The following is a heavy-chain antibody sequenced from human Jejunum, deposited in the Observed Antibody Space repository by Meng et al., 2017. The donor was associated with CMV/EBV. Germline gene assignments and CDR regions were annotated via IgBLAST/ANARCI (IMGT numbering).Heavy chain of an antibody. D-gene: IGHD1-26*01. CDR2: IYIGSST. CDR1: GFTVSTDY. CDR3: ARFSIVGRTNAFDI. J-gene: IGHJ3*02. Sequence: SGFTVSTDYMSWVRQAPGKGLEWVSSIYIGSSTDYADSVKGRFTSSRDNPKNTLILQMNNLRPEDTALYYCARFSIVGRTNAFDIWGHGTMVTVSS. V-gene: IGHV3-53*01.